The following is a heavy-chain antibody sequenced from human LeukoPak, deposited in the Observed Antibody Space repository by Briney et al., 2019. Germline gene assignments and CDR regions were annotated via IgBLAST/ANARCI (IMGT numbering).Heavy chain of an antibody. Sequence: PGGSLRLSCAASGFTFSSYAMSWVRQAPGKGLEWVSVISGRDGSTYYADSVKGRFTISRDNSKNTLYLQMNSLRAEDTAVYYCAKADPYYYYMDVWGKGTTVTVSS. V-gene: IGHV3-23*01. CDR1: GFTFSSYA. CDR2: ISGRDGST. J-gene: IGHJ6*03. CDR3: AKADPYYYYMDV.